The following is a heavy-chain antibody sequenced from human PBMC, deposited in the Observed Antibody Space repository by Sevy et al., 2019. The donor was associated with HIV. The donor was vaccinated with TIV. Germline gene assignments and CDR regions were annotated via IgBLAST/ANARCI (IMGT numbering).Heavy chain of an antibody. J-gene: IGHJ3*02. CDR2: IYPGDSDT. CDR3: ARTSRGYSIGWFRDAFDI. D-gene: IGHD6-19*01. V-gene: IGHV5-51*01. CDR1: GYSFTSYW. Sequence: GESLKISCKGSGYSFTSYWIGWVRQMPGKGLEWMGIIYPGDSDTRHSPSFQGQVTISADKSISTAYLQWSSLKASDTAMYYCARTSRGYSIGWFRDAFDIWGQGTMVTVSS.